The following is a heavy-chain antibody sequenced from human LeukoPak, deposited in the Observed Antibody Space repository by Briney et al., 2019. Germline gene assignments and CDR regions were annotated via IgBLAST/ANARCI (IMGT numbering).Heavy chain of an antibody. D-gene: IGHD3-22*01. J-gene: IGHJ4*02. CDR1: GFTFDDYG. CDR3: AKDHYDSSDY. Sequence: GGSLRLSCAASGFTFDDYGMSWVRQAPGKGLEWVAFIRYDGSNKYYADSVKGRFTISRDNSKNTLYLQMNSLRAEDTAVYYCAKDHYDSSDYWGQGTLVTVSS. CDR2: IRYDGSNK. V-gene: IGHV3-30*02.